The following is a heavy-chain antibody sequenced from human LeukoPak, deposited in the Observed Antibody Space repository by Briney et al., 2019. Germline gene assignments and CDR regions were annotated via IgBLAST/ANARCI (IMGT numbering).Heavy chain of an antibody. J-gene: IGHJ3*02. CDR1: RFTFSGYN. V-gene: IGHV3-48*04. CDR3: ARNFYETTGFYYDAFDI. Sequence: GGSLRLSCAASRFTFSGYNMNWVRQAPGKGLEWVAFIRSSGSLIYYAESVKGRFTISRDNSRNSLYLQMNSLRVEDAAVYYCARNFYETTGFYYDAFDIWGQGTAVTVSS. CDR2: IRSSGSLI. D-gene: IGHD3-22*01.